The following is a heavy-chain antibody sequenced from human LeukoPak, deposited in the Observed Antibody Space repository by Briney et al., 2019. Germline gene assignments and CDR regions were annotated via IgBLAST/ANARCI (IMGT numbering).Heavy chain of an antibody. D-gene: IGHD3-9*01. J-gene: IGHJ4*02. CDR2: IWYDGSNK. CDR3: ARGDVLRYFDWLLDFDY. CDR1: GFTFSSYS. V-gene: IGHV3-33*01. Sequence: GGSLRLSCAASGFTFSSYSMHWVRQAPGKGLEWVAVIWYDGSNKYYADSVKGRFTISRDNSKNTLYLQMNSLRAEDTAVYYCARGDVLRYFDWLLDFDYWGQGTLVTVSS.